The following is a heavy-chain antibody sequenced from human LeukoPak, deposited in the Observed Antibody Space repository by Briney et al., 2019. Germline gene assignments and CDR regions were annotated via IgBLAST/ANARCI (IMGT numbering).Heavy chain of an antibody. CDR2: INHSGST. CDR1: GGSFSGYY. CDR3: ARDGGMRLITFGGVGRAFDI. V-gene: IGHV4-34*01. J-gene: IGHJ3*02. Sequence: PSETLSLTCAVYGGSFSGYYWSWIRQPPGKGLEWIGEINHSGSTNYNPSLKSRVTISVDTSKNQFSLKLSSVTAADTAVYYCARDGGMRLITFGGVGRAFDIWGQGTMVTVSS. D-gene: IGHD3-16*01.